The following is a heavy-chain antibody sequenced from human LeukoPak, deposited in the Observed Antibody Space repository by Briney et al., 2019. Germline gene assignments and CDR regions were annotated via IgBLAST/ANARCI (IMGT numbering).Heavy chain of an antibody. J-gene: IGHJ4*02. D-gene: IGHD2-2*01. CDR2: ISWNSGSI. CDR3: AREGGVVPAATFDY. V-gene: IGHV3-9*01. CDR1: GFTFDDYA. Sequence: GRSLRLSCAASGFTFDDYAMHWVRQAPGKGLEWVSGISWNSGSIGYADSVKGRFTISRDNAKNSLYLQMNSLRAEDTALYYCAREGGVVPAATFDYWGQGTLVTVSS.